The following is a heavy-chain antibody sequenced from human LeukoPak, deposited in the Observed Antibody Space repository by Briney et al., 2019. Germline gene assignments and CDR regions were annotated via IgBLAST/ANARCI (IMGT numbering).Heavy chain of an antibody. CDR3: AREITTNGERYFDY. D-gene: IGHD3-10*01. CDR2: INIDGSST. Sequence: GGSLRLSCAASGLTLSNYWMHWVRPAPGKGLVWVSRINIDGSSTNNADSVKGRFTISRDNAKNTLYLQMNSLRAEDTAVYYCAREITTNGERYFDYWGQGTLVTVSS. J-gene: IGHJ4*02. CDR1: GLTLSNYW. V-gene: IGHV3-74*01.